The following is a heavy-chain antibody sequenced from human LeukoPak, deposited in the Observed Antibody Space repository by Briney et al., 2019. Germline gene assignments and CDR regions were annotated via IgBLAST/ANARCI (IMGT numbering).Heavy chain of an antibody. CDR1: DESLNGYY. CDR3: ASGSWSRRFAP. V-gene: IGHV4-34*01. CDR2: MNDSGRT. D-gene: IGHD1-14*01. J-gene: IGHJ5*02. Sequence: SETLSLTCAVYDESLNGYYWSWIRQPPGKGRAWIGEMNDSGRTTYNPSLESRATISAERSNNQFSLKLTSGTPADTAVYYCASGSWSRRFAPWGQGTLVTVSS.